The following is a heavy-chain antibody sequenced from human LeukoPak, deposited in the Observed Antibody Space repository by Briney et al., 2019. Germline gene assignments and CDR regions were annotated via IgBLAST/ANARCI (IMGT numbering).Heavy chain of an antibody. V-gene: IGHV2-5*08. D-gene: IGHD3-22*01. CDR3: AHSLTPYYYDSSGYYAFDI. CDR1: GFSLSTSGMC. J-gene: IGHJ3*02. CDR2: IYWDDDK. Sequence: SGPTLVNPTQTLTLTCTFSGFSLSTSGMCVSWIRQPPGKALEWLALIYWDDDKRYSPSLKSRLTITKDTSKNQVVLTMTNMDPVDTATYYCAHSLTPYYYDSSGYYAFDIWGQGTMVTVSS.